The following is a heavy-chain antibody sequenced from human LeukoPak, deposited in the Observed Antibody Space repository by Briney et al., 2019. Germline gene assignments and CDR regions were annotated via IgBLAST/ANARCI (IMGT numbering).Heavy chain of an antibody. CDR2: IYTSGST. J-gene: IGHJ6*02. CDR3: ARDTLFVSGYSSSWYGMGV. CDR1: GGSISSYY. V-gene: IGHV4-4*07. Sequence: SETLSLTCTVSGGSISSYYWSWIRQPAGKGLEWIGRIYTSGSTNYNPSLKSRVTMSVDTSKNQFSLKLSSVTAADTAVYYCARDTLFVSGYSSSWYGMGVWGQGTTVTVSS. D-gene: IGHD6-13*01.